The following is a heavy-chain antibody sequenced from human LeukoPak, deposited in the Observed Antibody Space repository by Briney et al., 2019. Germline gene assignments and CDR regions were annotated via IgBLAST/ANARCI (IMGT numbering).Heavy chain of an antibody. D-gene: IGHD3-10*01. Sequence: ASVKVSCKASGYTFTSYGISWVRQAPGQGLEWMGWISAYNGNTNYAQKLQGRVTMTTDTSTSTAYMELRSLRSDDTAVYYCAQDRGRYYGSGSLLDYWGQGTLVTVSS. CDR2: ISAYNGNT. CDR3: AQDRGRYYGSGSLLDY. CDR1: GYTFTSYG. V-gene: IGHV1-18*01. J-gene: IGHJ4*02.